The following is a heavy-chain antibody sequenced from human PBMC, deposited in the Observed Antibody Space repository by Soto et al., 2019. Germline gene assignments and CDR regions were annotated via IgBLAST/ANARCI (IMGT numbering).Heavy chain of an antibody. CDR1: GFTFDDYA. D-gene: IGHD6-13*01. J-gene: IGHJ4*02. Sequence: GGSLRLSCAASGFTFDDYAMHWVRQAPGKGLEWVSGISWNSGSIGYADSVKGRFTISRDNAKNSLYLQMNSLRAEDTALYYCAKDRRGAAAGTSSIDYWGQGTLVTVSS. CDR2: ISWNSGSI. V-gene: IGHV3-9*01. CDR3: AKDRRGAAAGTSSIDY.